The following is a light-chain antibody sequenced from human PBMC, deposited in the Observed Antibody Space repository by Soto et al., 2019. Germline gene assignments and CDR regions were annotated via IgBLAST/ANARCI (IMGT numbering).Light chain of an antibody. CDR2: AAS. CDR1: QGINNY. Sequence: DIQMTQSPSSLSASVGDRVTITCRASQGINNYVAWYKQKPGKAPKLLIYAASTLQSGVPSRFSGSGSGTYFTLTISSLQPEDVETYSCQTYNSVTVFGPGTRVDIQ. CDR3: QTYNSVTV. J-gene: IGKJ3*01. V-gene: IGKV1-27*01.